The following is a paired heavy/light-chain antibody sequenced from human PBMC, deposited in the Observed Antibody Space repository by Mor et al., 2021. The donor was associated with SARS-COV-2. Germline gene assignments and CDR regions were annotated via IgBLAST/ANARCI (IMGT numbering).Heavy chain of an antibody. D-gene: IGHD6-19*01. CDR2: ISSSSKYI. CDR3: ARVSGSGWQ. CDR1: GFTFSVYN. J-gene: IGHJ4*02. Sequence: EVQLVESGGGLVKPGGSLRLSCAASGFTFSVYNMNWVRQTPGKGLEWVSYISSSSKYIYYADSVKGRFTVSRDNAQNSLYLQLNSLRAEDTALYYCARVSGSGWQWGQGTLVTVSS. V-gene: IGHV3-21*02.
Light chain of an antibody. V-gene: IGKV2-28*01. CDR2: LGS. Sequence: DIVMTQSPLSLPVTPGEPASISCKSSQSLLHSNGYNYLDWYLQKPGQSPQLLIYLGSNRASGVPDRFSGSGSGTDFTLKISRVEAEDVGVYYCMQALQSRVTFGGGTKVEIK. CDR3: MQALQSRVT. CDR1: QSLLHSNGYNY. J-gene: IGKJ4*01.